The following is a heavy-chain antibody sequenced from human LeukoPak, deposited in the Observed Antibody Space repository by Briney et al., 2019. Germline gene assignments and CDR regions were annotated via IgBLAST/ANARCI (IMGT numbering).Heavy chain of an antibody. CDR2: ISGSGDNT. CDR3: AKERYSRGGYAYMDV. D-gene: IGHD6-19*01. J-gene: IGHJ6*04. V-gene: IGHV3-23*01. CDR1: GFTFSSYA. Sequence: PGGSLRLSCAASGFTFSSYAMNWVRQAPGKGLEWVSAISGSGDNTYYADSVKGRFTISRDNSKNTLYLQMDSLRAEDRAVYYCAKERYSRGGYAYMDVWGKGTTVTVSS.